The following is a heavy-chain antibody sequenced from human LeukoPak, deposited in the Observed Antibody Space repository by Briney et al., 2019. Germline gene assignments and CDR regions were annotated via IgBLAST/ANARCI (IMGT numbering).Heavy chain of an antibody. CDR2: IYYSGSS. D-gene: IGHD4-17*01. V-gene: IGHV4-59*01. Sequence: LETLSLTCTVSGGSISSYYWSWIRQPPGKGLEWIGYIYYSGSSNYNPSLKSRVTISVDMSKNQFSLNLSSVTAADTAVYYCARYMTTVTSLDYWGQGTLVTVSS. CDR3: ARYMTTVTSLDY. J-gene: IGHJ4*02. CDR1: GGSISSYY.